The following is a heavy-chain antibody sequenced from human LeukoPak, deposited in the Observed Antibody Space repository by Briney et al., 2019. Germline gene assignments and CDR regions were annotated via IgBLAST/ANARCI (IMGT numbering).Heavy chain of an antibody. CDR3: ARAEDYDSSGYVDAFDI. CDR2: ITGSGGGT. D-gene: IGHD3-22*01. Sequence: GGSLRLSCAASGFTFSNSAMSWVRQAPGKGLEWVSAITGSGGGTYYADSVKGRFTISRDNSKNTLYLHMNSLRAEDTTLYYCARAEDYDSSGYVDAFDIWGQGTMVTVSS. V-gene: IGHV3-23*01. CDR1: GFTFSNSA. J-gene: IGHJ3*02.